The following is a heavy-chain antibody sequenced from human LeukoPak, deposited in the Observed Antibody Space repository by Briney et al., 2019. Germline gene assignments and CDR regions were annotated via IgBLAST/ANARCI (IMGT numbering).Heavy chain of an antibody. CDR3: ARDFSYYGSGSYYKTEIDY. Sequence: ASVKVSCKASGYTFTGYYMHWVRQAPGQGLEWMGWINPNSGGTNYAQKFQGRVTMTRDTSISTAYMELSRLRSDDTAVYYCARDFSYYGSGSYYKTEIDYWGQGTLVTVSS. D-gene: IGHD3-10*01. CDR2: INPNSGGT. J-gene: IGHJ4*02. V-gene: IGHV1-2*02. CDR1: GYTFTGYY.